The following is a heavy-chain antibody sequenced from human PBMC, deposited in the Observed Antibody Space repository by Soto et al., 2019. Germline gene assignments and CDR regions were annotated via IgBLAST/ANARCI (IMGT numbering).Heavy chain of an antibody. J-gene: IGHJ5*02. V-gene: IGHV4-31*03. Sequence: PSDTLSLTCTVSGGSISSGGYYWSWIRQHPGKGLEWIGHIYYSGSTYYNPSLKSRVTISVDASKNQFSLKLSSVTAADTAVHYCARAKLEQRVRAVFWFDPWGQGTLVTVSS. CDR2: IYYSGST. CDR1: GGSISSGGYY. CDR3: ARAKLEQRVRAVFWFDP. D-gene: IGHD6-6*01.